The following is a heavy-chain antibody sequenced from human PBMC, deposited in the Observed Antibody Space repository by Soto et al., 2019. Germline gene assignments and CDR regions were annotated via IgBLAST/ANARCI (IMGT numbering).Heavy chain of an antibody. J-gene: IGHJ4*02. D-gene: IGHD5-12*01. CDR2: IWYDGSNK. CDR3: ARDYEDGYNSFDY. V-gene: IGHV3-33*01. Sequence: GGSLRLSCAASGFTFSSYGMHWVRQAPGKGLEWVAVIWYDGSNKYYADSVKGRFTISRDNSKNTLYLQMNSLRAEDTAVYYCARDYEDGYNSFDYWGQGTLVTVSS. CDR1: GFTFSSYG.